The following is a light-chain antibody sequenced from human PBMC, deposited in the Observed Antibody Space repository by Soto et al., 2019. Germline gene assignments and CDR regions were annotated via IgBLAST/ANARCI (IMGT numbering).Light chain of an antibody. CDR3: SSYAGRNNYV. J-gene: IGLJ1*01. Sequence: QSVLTQPPSASGSPGQSVTISCTGTSSDVGGYNYVSWYQQHPGKAPKLMIYEVSKRPSGVPDRFSGSKSGNTASLTVSGLQAEDEADYYRSSYAGRNNYVFGTGTKVTVL. CDR2: EVS. CDR1: SSDVGGYNY. V-gene: IGLV2-8*01.